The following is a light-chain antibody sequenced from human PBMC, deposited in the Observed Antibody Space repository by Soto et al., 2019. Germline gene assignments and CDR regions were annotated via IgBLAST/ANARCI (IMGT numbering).Light chain of an antibody. CDR1: RSISSRH. CDR3: QQHDDWPLT. V-gene: IGKV3-15*01. CDR2: GAS. J-gene: IGKJ5*01. Sequence: EIVMTQSPATLSVFPGERATLSCRASRSISSRHLAWYQQKPGQAPRLLIYGASTRATGIPARFSGSGSGTEFTLTISSLQSEDFALYYCQQHDDWPLTFGQGTRLEIK.